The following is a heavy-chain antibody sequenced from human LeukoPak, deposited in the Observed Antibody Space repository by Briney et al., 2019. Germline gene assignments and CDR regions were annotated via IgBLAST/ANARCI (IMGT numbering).Heavy chain of an antibody. CDR2: IWYDGGKK. Sequence: GGSLRLSCAASGFTFSDYGMYWVRQAPGKGLEWVALIWYDGGKKYYTDSVRGRFTISRDNSKNTLYLQMDSLRAEDTAVYYCVRYCNGGSCYRAAFDVWGPGTMATVSS. CDR1: GFTFSDYG. J-gene: IGHJ3*01. V-gene: IGHV3-33*01. D-gene: IGHD2-15*01. CDR3: VRYCNGGSCYRAAFDV.